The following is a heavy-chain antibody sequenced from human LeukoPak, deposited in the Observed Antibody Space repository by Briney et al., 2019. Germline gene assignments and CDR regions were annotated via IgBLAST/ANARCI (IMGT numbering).Heavy chain of an antibody. J-gene: IGHJ4*02. CDR2: IYNSGNT. D-gene: IGHD3-22*01. Sequence: SETLSLTCTVSGGSISTNYWSWIRQPAGKVLEWIGRIYNSGNTNYSPSLESRVTMSADTSKNQFSLKLSSVTAADTAVYYCARGTFDSSGYYLFDYWGQGTLVTVSS. CDR1: GGSISTNY. CDR3: ARGTFDSSGYYLFDY. V-gene: IGHV4-4*07.